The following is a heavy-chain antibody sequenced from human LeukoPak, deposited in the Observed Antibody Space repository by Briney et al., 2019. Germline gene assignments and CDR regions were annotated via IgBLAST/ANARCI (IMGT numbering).Heavy chain of an antibody. Sequence: PSETLSLTCTVSGGSISSYYWSWIRQPPGKGLEWIGYIYYSGSTNYNPSLKSRVTISVDTSKNQFSLKLSSVTAADTAVYYCARDSITIFGVAHYYYGMDVWGQGTTVTVSS. V-gene: IGHV4-59*01. CDR1: GGSISSYY. D-gene: IGHD3-3*01. CDR3: ARDSITIFGVAHYYYGMDV. CDR2: IYYSGST. J-gene: IGHJ6*02.